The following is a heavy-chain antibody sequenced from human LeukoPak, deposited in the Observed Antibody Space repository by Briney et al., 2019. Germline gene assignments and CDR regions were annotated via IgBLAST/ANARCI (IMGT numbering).Heavy chain of an antibody. CDR1: GFTFSSYS. J-gene: IGHJ4*02. CDR2: ISSSSSYI. D-gene: IGHD2-2*01. Sequence: GGSLRLSCAASGFTFSSYSMNWVRQAPGKGLEWVSSISSSSSYIYYADSVKGRFTISRDNAKDSLYLQMNSLRADDAAVYFCARGVGIYWGQGTLVTVSS. CDR3: ARGVGIY. V-gene: IGHV3-21*01.